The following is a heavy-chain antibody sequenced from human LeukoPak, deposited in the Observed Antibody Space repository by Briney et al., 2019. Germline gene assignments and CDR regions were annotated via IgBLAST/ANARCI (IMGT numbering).Heavy chain of an antibody. CDR3: ARGGGIVAVAPDY. D-gene: IGHD6-19*01. V-gene: IGHV1-2*02. CDR2: IDPNSGGT. J-gene: IGHJ4*02. Sequence: ASVKVSCKASGYTFTGYYMHWVRQAPGQGLEWMGWIDPNSGGTNYAQKFQGRVTMTRDTSISTAYMELSRLRSDDTAVYYCARGGGIVAVAPDYWGQGTLVTVSS. CDR1: GYTFTGYY.